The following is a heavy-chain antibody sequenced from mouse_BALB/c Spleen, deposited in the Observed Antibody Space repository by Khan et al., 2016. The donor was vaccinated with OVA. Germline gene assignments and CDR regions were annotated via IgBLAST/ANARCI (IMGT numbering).Heavy chain of an antibody. CDR2: INSDGDYT. J-gene: IGHJ3*01. V-gene: IGHV5-6*01. CDR1: GFTFSTYG. D-gene: IGHD4-1*01. Sequence: MQLEESGGDLVKPGGSLRLSCAASGFTFSTYGMSWVRQPPDKRLEWVATINSDGDYTYYPDTVKGRFTISRNNAENTLYLQMSSLKSEDTAIYYCASHLTGSFAYWGQGTLVTVSA. CDR3: ASHLTGSFAY.